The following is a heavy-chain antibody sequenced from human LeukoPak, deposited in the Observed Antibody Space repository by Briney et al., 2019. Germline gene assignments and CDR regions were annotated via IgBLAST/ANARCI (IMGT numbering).Heavy chain of an antibody. V-gene: IGHV3-7*01. CDR3: ARDIEAAGLFLDY. D-gene: IGHD6-13*01. CDR2: MNYDGSEK. CDR1: GFTFSSYW. J-gene: IGHJ4*02. Sequence: GGSLRLSCAASGFTFSSYWMSWVRQAPGKGLECVANMNYDGSEKYYVDSVKGRFTISRDNAKNSLYLQMNSLRAEDTAVYYCARDIEAAGLFLDYWGQGTLVTVSS.